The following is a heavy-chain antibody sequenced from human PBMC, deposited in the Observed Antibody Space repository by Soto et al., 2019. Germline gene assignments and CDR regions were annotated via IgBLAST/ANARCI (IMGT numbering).Heavy chain of an antibody. CDR3: ARYFEGRVPLAP. D-gene: IGHD3-9*01. CDR2: VYYTGTT. Sequence: SETLSLTCAVSGYSISSGYYWGWIRPPPGKGLEWIGFVYYTGTTKYNPSLKGRVTISVDTSNNELSLKLTSWTTADTAFYFRARYFEGRVPLAPGGQGTLDIVSS. J-gene: IGHJ5*02. V-gene: IGHV4-38-2*01. CDR1: GYSISSGYY.